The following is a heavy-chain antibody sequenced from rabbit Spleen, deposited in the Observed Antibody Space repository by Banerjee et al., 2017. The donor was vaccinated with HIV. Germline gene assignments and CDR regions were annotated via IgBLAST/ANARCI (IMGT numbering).Heavy chain of an antibody. Sequence: QEQLKETGGGLVQPGGSLALSCKASGFDFTNYGVSWVRQAPEKGLEWIGYIDPIFGRTYYASWVNGRFTMSRTSSTTVTLQLNSLTAADTATYFCVREAGYGGYGDANVWGPGTLVTVS. CDR2: IDPIFGRT. V-gene: IGHV1S39*01. CDR1: GFDFTNYG. CDR3: VREAGYGGYGDANV. D-gene: IGHD6-1*01. J-gene: IGHJ4*01.